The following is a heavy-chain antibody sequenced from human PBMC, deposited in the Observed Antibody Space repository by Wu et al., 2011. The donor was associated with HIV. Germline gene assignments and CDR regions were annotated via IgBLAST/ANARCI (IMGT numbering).Heavy chain of an antibody. V-gene: IGHV1-2*02. Sequence: QVQLVQSGAEVKKPGASVKVSCKASGYSFIDYYMHWVRQAPGQGLEWMGWINPNSGGTNYAQTFQGRVSMTRDTSISTAYMELSRLRSDDTAVYYCARVSVILGDVFDIWGQGTMVTVS. D-gene: IGHD7-27*01. CDR3: ARVSVILGDVFDI. CDR1: GYSFIDYY. CDR2: INPNSGGT. J-gene: IGHJ3*02.